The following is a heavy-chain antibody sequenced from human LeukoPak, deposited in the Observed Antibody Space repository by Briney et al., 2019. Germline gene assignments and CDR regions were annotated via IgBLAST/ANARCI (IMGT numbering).Heavy chain of an antibody. Sequence: ASVKVSCEASGYTFTSYGISWVRQAPGQGLEWMGWISAYNGNTNYAQKLQGRVTMTTDTSTSTAYMELRSLRSDDTAVYYCAREKGTYCGGDCYPDYWGQGTLVTVSS. D-gene: IGHD2-21*01. J-gene: IGHJ4*02. CDR1: GYTFTSYG. V-gene: IGHV1-18*01. CDR2: ISAYNGNT. CDR3: AREKGTYCGGDCYPDY.